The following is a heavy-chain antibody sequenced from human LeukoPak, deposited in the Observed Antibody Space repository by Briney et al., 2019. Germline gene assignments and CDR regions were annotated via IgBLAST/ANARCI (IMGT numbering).Heavy chain of an antibody. CDR2: ISYDGSNK. V-gene: IGHV3-30*18. Sequence: PGGSLRLSCAASGSTFSKYWISWVRQAPGKGLEWVAVISYDGSNKYYADSVKGRFTISRDNSKNTLYLQMNSLRAEDTAVYYCAKGDDYGDLYYFDYWGQGTLVTVSS. J-gene: IGHJ4*02. CDR1: GSTFSKYW. CDR3: AKGDDYGDLYYFDY. D-gene: IGHD4-17*01.